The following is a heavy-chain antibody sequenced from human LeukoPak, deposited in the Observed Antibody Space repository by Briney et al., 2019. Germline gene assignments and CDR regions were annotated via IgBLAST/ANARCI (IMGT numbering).Heavy chain of an antibody. J-gene: IGHJ5*02. CDR1: GGSISSSPYY. CDR2: IYYSGTT. CDR3: AKGAGGFSYYNWFDP. V-gene: IGHV4-39*07. D-gene: IGHD5-18*01. Sequence: PSETLSLTCTVSGGSISSSPYYWGWIRQPPGKGLEWIGSIYYSGTTHYNPSLESRVTISVDTSKNQFSLKLASVTAADTAIYYCAKGAGGFSYYNWFDPWGQGTLVIVSS.